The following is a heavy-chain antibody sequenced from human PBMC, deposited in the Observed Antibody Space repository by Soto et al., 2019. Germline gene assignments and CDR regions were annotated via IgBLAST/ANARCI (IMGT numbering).Heavy chain of an antibody. CDR3: VKERYNWNYGNNWFDP. V-gene: IGHV3-64D*06. CDR1: GFTFSSYA. CDR2: ISSNGGST. D-gene: IGHD1-7*01. Sequence: GSLRLSCSASGFTFSSYAMHWVCQAPGKGLEYVSAISSNGGSTYYADSVKGRFTISRDNSKNTLYLQMSSLRAEDTAVYYCVKERYNWNYGNNWFDPWGQGTLVTVSS. J-gene: IGHJ5*02.